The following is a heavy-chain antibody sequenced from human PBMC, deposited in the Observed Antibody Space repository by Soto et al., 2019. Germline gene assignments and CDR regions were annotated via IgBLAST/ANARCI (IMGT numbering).Heavy chain of an antibody. CDR3: ARADYGGNSGLYFDY. J-gene: IGHJ4*02. V-gene: IGHV4-34*01. Sequence: PSETLSLTCAVYGGSFSGYYWSWIRQPPGKGLEWIGEINHSGSTNYNPSLKSRVTISVDTSKNQFSLKLSSVTAADTAVYYCARADYGGNSGLYFDYRGQGTLVTVSS. CDR2: INHSGST. D-gene: IGHD4-17*01. CDR1: GGSFSGYY.